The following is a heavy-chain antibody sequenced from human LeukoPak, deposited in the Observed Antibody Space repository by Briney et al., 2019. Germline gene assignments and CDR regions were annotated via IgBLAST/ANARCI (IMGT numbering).Heavy chain of an antibody. D-gene: IGHD3-3*01. CDR1: GGSISSYY. J-gene: IGHJ3*02. CDR2: ISYSGST. V-gene: IGHV4-59*01. Sequence: SETLSLTCTVSGGSISSYYWSWIRQPPGKGLEWIGDISYSGSTNYNPSLESRVTISEDMSKNQFSLELTSVTAADTAVYYCARDSRYDFSRGYYWAHQPNRRHDIFDIWGQGTMVTVSS. CDR3: ARDSRYDFSRGYYWAHQPNRRHDIFDI.